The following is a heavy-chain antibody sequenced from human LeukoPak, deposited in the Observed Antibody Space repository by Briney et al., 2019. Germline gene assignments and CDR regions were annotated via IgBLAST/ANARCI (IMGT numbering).Heavy chain of an antibody. D-gene: IGHD3-3*01. CDR2: ISRSGGST. CDR3: AKDRSTIFGVVINPAIDY. CDR1: GFTFSSNA. Sequence: GGSLGLSCAASGFTFSSNAMSWVRQAPGKGLEWVSSISRSGGSTYYADSVKGRFTISRDNSKNTLYLQMNSLRAEDTAVYYCAKDRSTIFGVVINPAIDYWGQGTLVTVSS. V-gene: IGHV3-23*01. J-gene: IGHJ4*02.